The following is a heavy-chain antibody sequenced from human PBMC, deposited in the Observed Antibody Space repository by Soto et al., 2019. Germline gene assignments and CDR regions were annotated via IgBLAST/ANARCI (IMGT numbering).Heavy chain of an antibody. D-gene: IGHD3-3*01. J-gene: IGHJ6*02. CDR3: AAESRLGSGYYAPYYYYYGMDV. CDR2: IVVGSGNT. V-gene: IGHV1-58*01. CDR1: GFTFTSSA. Sequence: ASVKVSCKASGFTFTSSAVQWVRQARGQRLEWIGWIVVGSGNTNYAQKFQERVTITRDMSTSTAYMELSSLRSEDTAVYYCAAESRLGSGYYAPYYYYYGMDVWGQGTTVTVSS.